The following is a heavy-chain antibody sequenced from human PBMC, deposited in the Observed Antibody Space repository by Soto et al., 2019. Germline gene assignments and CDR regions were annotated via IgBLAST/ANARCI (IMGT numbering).Heavy chain of an antibody. CDR1: GFTFSSYW. CDR2: IKQDGSEK. CDR3: SRSGSGYSGYFFDY. Sequence: GGSLRLSCAASGFTFSSYWMSWVRQAPGKGLEWVANIKQDGSEKYYVDSVKGRFTISRDNAKNSLYLQMNSLRAEDTAVYYCSRSGSGYSGYFFDYWGQGTLVTVS. D-gene: IGHD5-12*01. J-gene: IGHJ4*02. V-gene: IGHV3-7*03.